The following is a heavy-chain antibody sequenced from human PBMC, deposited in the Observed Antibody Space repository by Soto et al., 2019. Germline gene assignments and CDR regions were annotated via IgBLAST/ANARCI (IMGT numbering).Heavy chain of an antibody. CDR2: ISPSSSYT. CDR3: ARNHIAASGTSAYDI. D-gene: IGHD6-13*01. V-gene: IGHV3-11*06. J-gene: IGHJ3*02. CDR1: GFTFSDYY. Sequence: GGSLRLSCAASGFTFSDYYMSWIRQAPGKGLEWVSYISPSSSYTNYAVSVKGRFTISRDNAKNPVYLQMNSLRAEDTAVYYCARNHIAASGTSAYDIWGQGTMVTVSS.